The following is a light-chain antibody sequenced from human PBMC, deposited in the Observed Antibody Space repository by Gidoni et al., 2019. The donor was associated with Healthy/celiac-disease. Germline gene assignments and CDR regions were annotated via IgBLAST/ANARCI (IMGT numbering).Light chain of an antibody. V-gene: IGKV3-15*01. Sequence: EIVMTQSPATLSVSPGERATLSCRASQSVSSNLAWYQQKPGQAPRLLIYGASTRATGIPARFSGSGSGTEFTLTISSLQSEDFAVYYCQQYNNWLRGTFXQXTRLEIK. CDR2: GAS. CDR3: QQYNNWLRGT. J-gene: IGKJ5*01. CDR1: QSVSSN.